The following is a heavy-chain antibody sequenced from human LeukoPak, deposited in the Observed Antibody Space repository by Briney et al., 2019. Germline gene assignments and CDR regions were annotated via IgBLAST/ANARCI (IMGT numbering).Heavy chain of an antibody. CDR1: GFTFSSYS. J-gene: IGHJ3*02. CDR3: ARDPTAYYYGSSGYWGDAFDI. V-gene: IGHV3-48*01. CDR2: ISSSSSTI. D-gene: IGHD3-22*01. Sequence: GGSLRLSCAASGFTFSSYSMNWVRQAPGKGLEWVSYISSSSSTIYYADSVKGRFTISRDNANNSLYLQINRLRAEATAVYYCARDPTAYYYGSSGYWGDAFDIWGHRTMVTVS.